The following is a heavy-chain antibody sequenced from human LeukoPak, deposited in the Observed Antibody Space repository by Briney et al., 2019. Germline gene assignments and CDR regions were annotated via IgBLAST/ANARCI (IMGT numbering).Heavy chain of an antibody. CDR3: ARDLSGVTGYTYGRGIDY. Sequence: GGTLRLSCAASGFTFSSYGMSWVRQAPGKGLEWVSAISGSGDSTYYADSVKGRFTISRDNSKNTLYLQMNSLRAEDTAVYYCARDLSGVTGYTYGRGIDYWGQGTLVTVSS. V-gene: IGHV3-23*01. CDR1: GFTFSSYG. J-gene: IGHJ4*02. D-gene: IGHD5-18*01. CDR2: ISGSGDST.